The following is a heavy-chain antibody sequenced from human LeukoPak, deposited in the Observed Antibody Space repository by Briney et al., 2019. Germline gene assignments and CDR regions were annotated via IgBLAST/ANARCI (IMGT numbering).Heavy chain of an antibody. CDR3: ARGYYYGSGGPHHYGMDV. J-gene: IGHJ6*02. D-gene: IGHD3-10*01. Sequence: GESLKISCRGFGYTFPNYWIGWVRQMPGEGLEWMGIIYPADSDTRYSPSFQGHVTISADQSISTAYLQWTSLKASDTAMYYCARGYYYGSGGPHHYGMDVWGQGTTVTVSS. CDR1: GYTFPNYW. CDR2: IYPADSDT. V-gene: IGHV5-51*01.